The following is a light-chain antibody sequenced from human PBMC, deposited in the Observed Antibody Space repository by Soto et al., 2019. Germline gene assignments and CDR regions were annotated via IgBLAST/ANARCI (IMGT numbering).Light chain of an antibody. V-gene: IGLV2-8*01. CDR1: SSDVGGYNY. J-gene: IGLJ1*01. CDR3: SSYAGSIRYV. CDR2: EVS. Sequence: QSALTQPPSASGSPGQSVTISCTGTSSDVGGYNYVSWYQQHPGKAPKLMIYEVSKRPSGVPDRFSGSKSGNTASLTVSGLQAEDVAYYYCSSYAGSIRYVFGTGTKLTVL.